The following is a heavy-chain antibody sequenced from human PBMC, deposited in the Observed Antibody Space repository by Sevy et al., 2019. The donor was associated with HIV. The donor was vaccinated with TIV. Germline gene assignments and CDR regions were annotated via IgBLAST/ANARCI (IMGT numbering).Heavy chain of an antibody. V-gene: IGHV3-30*18. D-gene: IGHD3-9*01. CDR1: GFTFSRYG. J-gene: IGHJ4*02. CDR2: IAFDGSKK. Sequence: GGSLRLSCAASGFTFSRYGMHWVRQAPGKGLEWVAVIAFDGSKKYYGDSVKGRFTISRDNSKNILYLAMSSLSPEDTAVYYCAKLDYDILTGNPDYWGQGTLVTVSS. CDR3: AKLDYDILTGNPDY.